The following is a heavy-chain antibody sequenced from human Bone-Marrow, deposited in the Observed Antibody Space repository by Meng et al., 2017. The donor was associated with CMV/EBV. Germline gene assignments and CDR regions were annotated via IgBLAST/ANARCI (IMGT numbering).Heavy chain of an antibody. CDR1: GYTFTGYY. CDR2: MNAHSGGT. CDR3: AREGRFSITDAFDI. Sequence: ASVKVSCKASGYTFTGYYMHWVRQAPGQGLEWMGWMNAHSGGTAYAHKFQGRVTMTRNTSISTAYMELSRLRSDDTAVYYCAREGRFSITDAFDIWGQGTMVTVSS. J-gene: IGHJ3*02. D-gene: IGHD3-3*01. V-gene: IGHV1-2*02.